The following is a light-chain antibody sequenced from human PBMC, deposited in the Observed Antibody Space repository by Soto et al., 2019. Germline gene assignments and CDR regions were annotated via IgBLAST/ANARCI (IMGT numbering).Light chain of an antibody. J-gene: IGLJ3*02. CDR2: DVS. CDR1: SSDVGGYDY. CDR3: SSFTSRSTLV. Sequence: QSALTQPASVSGSPGQSITISCTGTSSDVGGYDYVSWYQQHPDKAPKLVIYDVSNRPSGVSNRFSGSKSGNTASLTISGLQAEDEADYYCSSFTSRSTLVFGGGTKVTVL. V-gene: IGLV2-14*03.